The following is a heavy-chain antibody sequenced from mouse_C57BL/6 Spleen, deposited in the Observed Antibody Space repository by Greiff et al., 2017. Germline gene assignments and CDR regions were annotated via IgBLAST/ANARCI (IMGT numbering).Heavy chain of an antibody. V-gene: IGHV1-4*01. Sequence: VKLQESGAELARPGASVKMSCKASGYTFTSYTMHWVKQRPGQGLEWIGYINPSSGYTKYNQKFKDQATLTADKSSSTAYMQLSSLTSEDSAVYYCADLLWDYWGQGTTLTVSS. D-gene: IGHD2-1*01. CDR2: INPSSGYT. CDR1: GYTFTSYT. J-gene: IGHJ2*01. CDR3: ADLLWDY.